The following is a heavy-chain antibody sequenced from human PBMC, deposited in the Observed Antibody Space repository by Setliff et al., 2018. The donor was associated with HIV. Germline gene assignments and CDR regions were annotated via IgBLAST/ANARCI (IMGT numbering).Heavy chain of an antibody. J-gene: IGHJ6*03. CDR1: GYTFTGYY. V-gene: IGHV1-2*06. CDR2: INPNSGPT. Sequence: ASVRVSCKASGYTFTGYYIHWVRQAPGQGLEWMGRINPNSGPTNYAQKFQGRVTITRDTSASTAYMELSSLRSEDTAVYYCARGENPHYYYYYMDVWGKGTTVTVSS. CDR3: ARGENPHYYYYYMDV.